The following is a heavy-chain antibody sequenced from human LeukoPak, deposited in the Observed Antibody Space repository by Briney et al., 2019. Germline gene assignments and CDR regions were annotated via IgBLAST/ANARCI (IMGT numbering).Heavy chain of an antibody. V-gene: IGHV1-69*05. CDR2: IIPIFGTA. D-gene: IGHD4-17*01. CDR1: GGTFSSYA. Sequence: GASVKVSCKASGGTFSSYAISWVRQAPGQGLEWMGGIIPIFGTANYAQKFQGRVTITTDDSTSTAYMELSSLRSEDTAVYYCARSSFYGDYAPWYYFDYWGQGTLVSVSS. CDR3: ARSSFYGDYAPWYYFDY. J-gene: IGHJ4*02.